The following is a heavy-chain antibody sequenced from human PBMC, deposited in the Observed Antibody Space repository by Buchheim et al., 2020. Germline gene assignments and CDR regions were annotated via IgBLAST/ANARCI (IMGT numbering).Heavy chain of an antibody. CDR3: ARVMEGAGTYYNGFYGMDV. Sequence: QTLLVQSGAEVKKPGASVKVSCKASGYSFTSYGLSWVRQVPGQGLEWMGWISGYNGNTIFAQKVQGRVTMTTDTSTNTAYMELRSLRSDDTAVYYCARVMEGAGTYYNGFYGMDVWGQGTT. V-gene: IGHV1-18*01. CDR1: GYSFTSYG. D-gene: IGHD3-10*01. CDR2: ISGYNGNT. J-gene: IGHJ6*02.